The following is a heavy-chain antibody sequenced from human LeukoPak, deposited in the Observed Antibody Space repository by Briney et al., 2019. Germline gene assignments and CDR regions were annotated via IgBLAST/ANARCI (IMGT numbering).Heavy chain of an antibody. D-gene: IGHD3-3*01. V-gene: IGHV1-2*02. J-gene: IGHJ6*03. CDR2: INPNSGGT. CDR1: GYTFTSYA. CDR3: ARDLLEWLSPIYYYYYYMDV. Sequence: ASVKVSCKASGYTFTSYAMNWVRQAPGQGLEWMGWINPNSGGTNYAQKFQGRVTMTRDTSISTAHMELSRLRSDDTAVYYCARDLLEWLSPIYYYYYYMDVWGKGTTVTVSS.